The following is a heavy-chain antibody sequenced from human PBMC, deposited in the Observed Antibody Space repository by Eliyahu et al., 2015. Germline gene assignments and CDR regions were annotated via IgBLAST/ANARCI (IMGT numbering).Heavy chain of an antibody. J-gene: IGHJ6*02. Sequence: QVQLQESGPGLVKPSETLSLTXTXSGGSISSYXWSWIRXPPGKGLXWIGYIYYSGSTNYNPSLKSRVTISVDTSKNQFSLKLSSVTAADTAVYYCARDGRYYYGMDVWGQGTTVTVSS. CDR1: GGSISSYX. CDR3: ARDGRYYYGMDV. V-gene: IGHV4-59*01. CDR2: IYYSGST.